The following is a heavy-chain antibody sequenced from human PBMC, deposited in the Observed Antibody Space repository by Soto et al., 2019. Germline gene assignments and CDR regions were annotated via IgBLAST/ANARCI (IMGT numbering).Heavy chain of an antibody. D-gene: IGHD6-6*01. V-gene: IGHV1-2*02. CDR3: ARGGYSSLSGSDF. J-gene: IGHJ4*02. CDR2: INPNSGGT. CDR1: GYTFTGYY. Sequence: ASVKVSCKASGYTFTGYYIHWVRQAPGQGLEWMGWINPNSGGTNSAQKFQGRVTMTRDTSISTAYMELSRPTSDDTAVYYCARGGYSSLSGSDFWGQGTLVTVSS.